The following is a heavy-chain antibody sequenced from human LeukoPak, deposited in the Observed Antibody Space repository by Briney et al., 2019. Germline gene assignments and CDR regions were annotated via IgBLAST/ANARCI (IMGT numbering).Heavy chain of an antibody. Sequence: ASVKVSCKASGYTFTSYGISWVRQAPGQGLEWMGWISAYNGNTNYAQKLQGRVTMTTDTSTSTAYMELRSLRSDDTAVYYCARDRSVTAIPRYYYGMDVWGQGTTVTVSS. CDR3: ARDRSVTAIPRYYYGMDV. J-gene: IGHJ6*02. CDR1: GYTFTSYG. CDR2: ISAYNGNT. D-gene: IGHD2-21*02. V-gene: IGHV1-18*01.